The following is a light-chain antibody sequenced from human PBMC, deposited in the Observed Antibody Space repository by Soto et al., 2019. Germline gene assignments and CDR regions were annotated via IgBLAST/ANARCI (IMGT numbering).Light chain of an antibody. CDR3: CSYTRSDTVV. CDR1: GSDVGNYNL. Sequence: QSVLTQPASVSGSPGQSITISCTAAGSDVGNYNLDSWYQQHPGKAPKLVIYEVTKRPSGASNRFSGSKYGNTASLTISALQAEDEADYYCCSYTRSDTVVFGGGTKLNVL. V-gene: IGLV2-23*02. J-gene: IGLJ2*01. CDR2: EVT.